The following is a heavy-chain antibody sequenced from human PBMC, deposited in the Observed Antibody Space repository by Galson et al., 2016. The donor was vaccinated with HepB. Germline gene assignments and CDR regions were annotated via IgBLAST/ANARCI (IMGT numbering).Heavy chain of an antibody. CDR1: GFIFSTYG. D-gene: IGHD3-3*01. Sequence: SLRLSCAASGFIFSTYGMHWVRQAPGKGLEWVAGISYDETKKYYADSVKGRFIISRDNSKNTLYLQMKSLRPEDTAMYYCVKGGGKMEWLLDYYLDVWGKGATV. J-gene: IGHJ6*03. CDR2: ISYDETKK. CDR3: VKGGGKMEWLLDYYLDV. V-gene: IGHV3-30*18.